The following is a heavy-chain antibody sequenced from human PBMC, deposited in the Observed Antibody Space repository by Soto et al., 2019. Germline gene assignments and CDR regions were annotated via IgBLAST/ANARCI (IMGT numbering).Heavy chain of an antibody. Sequence: SETLSLTCTVSGGSISSGGYYWSWIRQHPGKGLEWIGYIYYSGSTYYNPSLKSRVTISVDTSKNQFSLKLSSVTAADTAVYYCATTYSSGWYQPDSVAFDIWGQGTMVTVSS. CDR2: IYYSGST. CDR1: GGSISSGGYY. V-gene: IGHV4-31*03. J-gene: IGHJ3*02. D-gene: IGHD6-19*01. CDR3: ATTYSSGWYQPDSVAFDI.